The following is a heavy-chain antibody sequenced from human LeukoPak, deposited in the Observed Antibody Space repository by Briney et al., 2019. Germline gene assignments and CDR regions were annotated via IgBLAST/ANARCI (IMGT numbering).Heavy chain of an antibody. CDR1: SRSIRSYY. D-gene: IGHD3-10*01. Sequence: SETLSLTCSVSSRSIRSYYWSWIRQSPEKGLEWIGYIYYSGSTNYNPSLKSRVTISVDTSKNQFSLKLSSVTAADTAVYYCARVGGSNYYYYGMDVWGQGTTVTVSS. V-gene: IGHV4-59*01. J-gene: IGHJ6*02. CDR3: ARVGGSNYYYYGMDV. CDR2: IYYSGST.